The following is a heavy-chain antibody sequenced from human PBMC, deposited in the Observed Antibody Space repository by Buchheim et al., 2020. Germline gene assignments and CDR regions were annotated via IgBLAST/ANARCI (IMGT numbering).Heavy chain of an antibody. Sequence: QVQLVQSGAEVKKPGSSVKVSCKTSGGSFNTYAIGWLRQAPGQGLEWMGGIIPVSGATNYAQKFQGRVAITADASASTAYMEVRNLKSEDTAVFYCVQHVTGTTPANYYPYYYMHVWGPGTT. CDR3: VQHVTGTTPANYYPYYYMHV. D-gene: IGHD1-7*01. J-gene: IGHJ6*03. CDR1: GGSFNTYA. V-gene: IGHV1-69*01. CDR2: IIPVSGAT.